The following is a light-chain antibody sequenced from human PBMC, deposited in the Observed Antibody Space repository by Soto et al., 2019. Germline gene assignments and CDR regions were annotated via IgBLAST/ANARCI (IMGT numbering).Light chain of an antibody. CDR1: QAIRND. CDR3: LHDCSYPRT. Sequence: AIQMTQSPSSLSASVGDRVIITCRASQAIRNDLGWYQQKPGKAPKLLIYTASTLQSGVPSRFSGSGSGADFTLTIRSLQPEDSATYYCLHDCSYPRTFGQGTKVDIK. V-gene: IGKV1-6*01. J-gene: IGKJ1*01. CDR2: TAS.